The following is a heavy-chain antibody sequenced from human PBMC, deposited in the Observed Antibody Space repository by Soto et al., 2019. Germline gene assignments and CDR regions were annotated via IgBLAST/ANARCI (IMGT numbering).Heavy chain of an antibody. D-gene: IGHD3-22*01. J-gene: IGHJ6*02. CDR2: IYYSGST. CDR1: GGSISSYY. V-gene: IGHV4-59*01. CDR3: ARGTSSGYSSHYYYYYGMDV. Sequence: WETLSLTCTVSGGSISSYYWSWIRQPPGKGLEWIGYIYYSGSTNYNPSLKSRVTISVDTSKNQFSLKLSSVTAADTAVYYCARGTSSGYSSHYYYYYGMDVWGQGTTVTVSS.